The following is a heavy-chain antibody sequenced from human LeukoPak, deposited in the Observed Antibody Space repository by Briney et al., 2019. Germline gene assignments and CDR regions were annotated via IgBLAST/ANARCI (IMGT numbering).Heavy chain of an antibody. CDR3: ARGRGWGTFDI. CDR2: IGTAGDT. D-gene: IGHD3-10*01. V-gene: IGHV3-13*04. J-gene: IGHJ3*02. CDR1: GFTFSSYD. Sequence: GGSLRLSCAASGFTFSSYDMHWVRQGTGKGLEWVSAIGTAGDTYYPGSVRGRFTTSRENAKNSLYLQMNSLRVGDTAVYYCARGRGWGTFDIWGQGTMVTVSS.